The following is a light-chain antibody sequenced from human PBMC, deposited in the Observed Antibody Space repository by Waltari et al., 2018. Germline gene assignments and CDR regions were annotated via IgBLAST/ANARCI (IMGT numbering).Light chain of an antibody. J-gene: IGKJ2*01. CDR1: RSAFAAPKNKNY. V-gene: IGKV4-1*01. Sequence: DLVMTQSPDSLAVSLGERASLTRKSSRSAFAAPKNKNYLSWYQQKPGQPPKLLIYWASTREAGVPDRFSGSGSGTEFTLTISSLQADDVAVYYCQQYQISPPEYAFGQGTKLEIK. CDR3: QQYQISPPEYA. CDR2: WAS.